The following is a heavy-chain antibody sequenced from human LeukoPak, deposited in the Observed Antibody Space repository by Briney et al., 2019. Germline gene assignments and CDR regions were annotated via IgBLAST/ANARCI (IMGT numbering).Heavy chain of an antibody. V-gene: IGHV4-39*07. D-gene: IGHD3-10*01. CDR3: ARDLYGSGSYSHRD. Sequence: SETLSLTCTVSGGSISSNSYYWGWIRQPPGKGLEWIGTISYSGSTYYNPSLKSRVTISVDTSKNQFSLKLSSVTAADTAVYYCARDLYGSGSYSHRDWGQGTLVTVSS. CDR1: GGSISSNSYY. CDR2: ISYSGST. J-gene: IGHJ4*02.